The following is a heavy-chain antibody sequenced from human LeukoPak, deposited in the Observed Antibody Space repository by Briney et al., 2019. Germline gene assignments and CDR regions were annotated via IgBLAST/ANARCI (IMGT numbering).Heavy chain of an antibody. J-gene: IGHJ4*02. D-gene: IGHD3-22*01. CDR3: ARGGIYYDGSGWDY. CDR1: GFTFSSYS. Sequence: GGSLRLSCAASGFTFSSYSMNWVRQAPGKGLEWVSSISSSSSYIYYADSVKGRFTISRDNAKNSLYLQMNSLRAEDTAVYYCARGGIYYDGSGWDYWGQGALVTVSS. V-gene: IGHV3-21*01. CDR2: ISSSSSYI.